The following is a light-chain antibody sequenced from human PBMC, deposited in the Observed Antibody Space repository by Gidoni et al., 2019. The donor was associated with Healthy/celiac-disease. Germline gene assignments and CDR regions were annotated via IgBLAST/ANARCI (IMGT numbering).Light chain of an antibody. CDR1: QSISSY. CDR2: AAS. J-gene: IGKJ4*01. CDR3: QQSYSTPPLT. Sequence: DIQMTQSPSSLSASVGDRVTITCLASQSISSYLNGYQQKPGKAPKLLIYAASSLQSGVPSRFSGSGSGTDFTLTISSLQPEDFATYYCQQSYSTPPLTFGGGTKVEIK. V-gene: IGKV1-39*01.